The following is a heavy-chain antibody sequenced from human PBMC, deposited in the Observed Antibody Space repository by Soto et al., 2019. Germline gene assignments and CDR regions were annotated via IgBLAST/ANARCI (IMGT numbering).Heavy chain of an antibody. D-gene: IGHD2-2*01. CDR1: GYTFTSYG. V-gene: IGHV1-18*01. CDR3: ARGGIVVVPAAERYYYYGMDV. J-gene: IGHJ6*02. CDR2: ISAYNGNT. Sequence: QVQLVQSGAEVKKPGASVKVSCKASGYTFTSYGISWVRQAPGQGLEWMGWISAYNGNTNYAQKLQGRVTMTTDTSTSTAYMELRSLRSDDTAVYSCARGGIVVVPAAERYYYYGMDVWGQGTTVTVSS.